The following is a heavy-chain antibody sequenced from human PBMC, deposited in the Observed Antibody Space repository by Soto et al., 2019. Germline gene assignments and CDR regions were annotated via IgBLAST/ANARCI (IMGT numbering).Heavy chain of an antibody. CDR1: GGTFSSYA. CDR3: ARSGYSYGNVYYYYGMDV. Sequence: QVQLVQSGAEVKKPGSSVKVSCKASGGTFSSYAISWVRQAPGQGLEWMAGIIPIFGTANYAQKFQGRVTITADESTSTAYMELSSLRSEDTAVYYCARSGYSYGNVYYYYGMDVWGQGTTVTVSS. D-gene: IGHD5-18*01. CDR2: IIPIFGTA. J-gene: IGHJ6*02. V-gene: IGHV1-69*01.